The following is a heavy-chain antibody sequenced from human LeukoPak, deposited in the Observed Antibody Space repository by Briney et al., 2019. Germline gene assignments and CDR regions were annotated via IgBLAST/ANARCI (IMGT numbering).Heavy chain of an antibody. J-gene: IGHJ4*02. Sequence: PSETLSLTCTVSGGSISSSSYYWGWIRQPPGKGLEWIGSIYYSGSTYYNPSLKSRVTISVDTSKNQFSLKLSSVTAADTAVYYCARGANEEYSSGSFWDYWGQGTLVTVSS. D-gene: IGHD6-19*01. CDR1: GGSISSSSYY. CDR2: IYYSGST. V-gene: IGHV4-39*07. CDR3: ARGANEEYSSGSFWDY.